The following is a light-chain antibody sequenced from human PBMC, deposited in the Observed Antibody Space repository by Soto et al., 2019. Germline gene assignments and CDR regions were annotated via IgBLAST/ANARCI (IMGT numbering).Light chain of an antibody. J-gene: IGLJ1*01. CDR3: QSYDSSLSGFYV. CDR2: GNS. Sequence: QSVLTQPPSVSGGPGQRGTISCPGNSSNIGAGYDVHWYQQLPGTAPKLLIYGNSNRPSGVPDRFSGSKSGTSASLAITGLQAEDEADYYCQSYDSSLSGFYVFGTGTKVTVL. CDR1: SSNIGAGYD. V-gene: IGLV1-40*01.